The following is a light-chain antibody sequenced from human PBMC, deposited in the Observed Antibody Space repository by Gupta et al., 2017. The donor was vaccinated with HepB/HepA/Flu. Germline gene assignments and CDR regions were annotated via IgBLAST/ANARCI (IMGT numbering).Light chain of an antibody. CDR2: AAS. CDR3: QQRDNTPIT. CDR1: QSISSY. V-gene: IGKV1-39*01. J-gene: IGKJ3*01. Sequence: EIQITQSPSSLSASVGDRVTITCRASQSISSYLNWYQQKPGKAPNLLIYAASTLQSGVPSRFSGSGYGTDFTLTISSLQPEDFATYYCQQRDNTPITFGHRTKVDIK.